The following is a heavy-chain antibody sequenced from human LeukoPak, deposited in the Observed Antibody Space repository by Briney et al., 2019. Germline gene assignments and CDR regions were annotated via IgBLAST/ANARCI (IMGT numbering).Heavy chain of an antibody. CDR2: INPNSGGT. D-gene: IGHD4-11*01. CDR3: ARDGATVTTLWFDP. V-gene: IGHV1-2*02. CDR1: GYTFTGYY. J-gene: IGHJ5*02. Sequence: ASVKVSCKASGYTFTGYYMHWVRQAPGQGLEWMAWINPNSGGTNYAQKFQGRVTMTRDTSISTAYMELSRLRSDDTAVYYCARDGATVTTLWFDPWGQGTLVTVSS.